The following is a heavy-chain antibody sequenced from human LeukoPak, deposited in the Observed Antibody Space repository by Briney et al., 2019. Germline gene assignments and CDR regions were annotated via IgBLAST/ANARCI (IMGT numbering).Heavy chain of an antibody. V-gene: IGHV3-7*01. CDR3: AREKEGYCSRTSCYLDYYYYYMDV. J-gene: IGHJ6*03. D-gene: IGHD2-2*01. CDR2: IKQVGREK. CDR1: GFTFSRYW. Sequence: PGGSLRLSCAASGFTFSRYWMTWVRQAPGKGLEWVANIKQVGREKYYLDSVKGRFTISRDNAKNSLYLQMNSLRAEDTAVYYCAREKEGYCSRTSCYLDYYYYYMDVWGKGTTVTISS.